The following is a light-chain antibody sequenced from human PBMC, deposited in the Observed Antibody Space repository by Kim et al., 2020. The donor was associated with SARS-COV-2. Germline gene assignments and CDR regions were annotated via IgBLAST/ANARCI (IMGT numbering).Light chain of an antibody. J-gene: IGLJ2*01. Sequence: SYELTQPPSVFVSPGQTATITCSGDKLGDKYACWYQQKPGQSPVLVIYQDSKRPSGIPERFSGSNSGNTATLTISGPQAMDEADYYCQAWDSSTVVFGGG. V-gene: IGLV3-1*01. CDR3: QAWDSSTVV. CDR2: QDS. CDR1: KLGDKY.